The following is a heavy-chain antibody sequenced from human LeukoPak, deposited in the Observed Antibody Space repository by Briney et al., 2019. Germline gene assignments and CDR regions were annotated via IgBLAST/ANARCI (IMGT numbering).Heavy chain of an antibody. D-gene: IGHD2-21*02. V-gene: IGHV1-3*01. Sequence: ASVNVSCKASGYTFTSYAMHWVRQAPGQRLEWMGWINAGNGNTKYSQKFQGRVTITRDTSASTAYMELSSLRSEDTAVYYCARGEDIVVVTAYDYWGQGTLVTVSS. CDR3: ARGEDIVVVTAYDY. CDR2: INAGNGNT. CDR1: GYTFTSYA. J-gene: IGHJ4*02.